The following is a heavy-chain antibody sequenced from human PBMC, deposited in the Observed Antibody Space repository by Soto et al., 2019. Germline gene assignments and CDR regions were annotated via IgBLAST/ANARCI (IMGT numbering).Heavy chain of an antibody. J-gene: IGHJ4*02. Sequence: SETLSLTCAVSGGSISSCYYSWSWIRQPPGKGLEWIGEINHSGSTNYNPSLKSRVTISVDTSKNQFSLKLTSVTAADTAVYYCARDKITGLFDYWGQGTLVTVPQ. CDR2: INHSGST. D-gene: IGHD2-8*02. V-gene: IGHV4-30-2*01. CDR3: ARDKITGLFDY. CDR1: GGSISSCYYS.